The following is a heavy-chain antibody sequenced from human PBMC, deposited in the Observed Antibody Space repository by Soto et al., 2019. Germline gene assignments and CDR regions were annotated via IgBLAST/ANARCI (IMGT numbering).Heavy chain of an antibody. CDR2: IYYSGST. CDR1: GGSISSGGCY. J-gene: IGHJ4*02. V-gene: IGHV4-30-4*01. D-gene: IGHD1-26*01. CDR3: AGGGYSGSPRFDY. Sequence: QVHLQESGPGLAKPSQTLSLTCTVSGGSISSGGCYWSWIRQTPGKGLEWIGYIYYSGSTYYNPSLKSRVTISVDTSENQFSLKLSSVTAADTAVYYCAGGGYSGSPRFDYWGQGNLVTVSS.